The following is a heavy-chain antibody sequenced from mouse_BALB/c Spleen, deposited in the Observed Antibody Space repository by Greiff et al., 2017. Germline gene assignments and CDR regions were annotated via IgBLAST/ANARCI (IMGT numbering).Heavy chain of an antibody. V-gene: IGHV1-9*01. CDR1: GYTFSSYW. CDR2: ILPGSGST. Sequence: QVQLKQSGAELMKPGASVKISCKATGYTFSSYWIEWVKQRPGHGLEWIGEILPGSGSTNYNEKFKGKATFTADTSSNTAYMQLNSLTSEDSAVYYCARWTVVAGGWDYWGQGTSVTVSS. CDR3: ARWTVVAGGWDY. J-gene: IGHJ4*01. D-gene: IGHD1-1*01.